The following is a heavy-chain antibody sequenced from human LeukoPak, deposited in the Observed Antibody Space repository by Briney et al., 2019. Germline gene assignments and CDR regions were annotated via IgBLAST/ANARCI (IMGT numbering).Heavy chain of an antibody. V-gene: IGHV1-46*01. D-gene: IGHD3-22*01. CDR3: AREYYYDSSGYYWFDP. J-gene: IGHJ5*02. CDR1: GYTFTSYY. CDR2: INPSGGST. Sequence: ASVKVSCKASGYTFTSYYMHWVRQAPGQGLEWVGIINPSGGSTSYAQKFQGRVTMTRDMSTSTVYMELSSLRSEDTAVYYCAREYYYDSSGYYWFDPWGQGTLVTVSS.